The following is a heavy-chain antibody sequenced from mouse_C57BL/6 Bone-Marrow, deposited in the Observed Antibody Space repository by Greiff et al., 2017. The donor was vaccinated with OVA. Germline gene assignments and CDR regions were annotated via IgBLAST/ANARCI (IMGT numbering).Heavy chain of an antibody. CDR1: GFTFSSYA. CDR2: ISDGGSYT. J-gene: IGHJ3*01. CDR3: AREGISAY. V-gene: IGHV5-4*01. Sequence: EVNLVESGGGLVKPGGSLKLSCAASGFTFSSYAMSWVRQTPEKRLEWVATISDGGSYTYYPDNVKGRFTISRDNAKNNLYLQMSHLKSEDTAMYYCAREGISAYWGQGTLVTVSA.